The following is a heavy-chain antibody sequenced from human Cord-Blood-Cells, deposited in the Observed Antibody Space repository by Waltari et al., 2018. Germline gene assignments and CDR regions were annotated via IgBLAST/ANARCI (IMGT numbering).Heavy chain of an antibody. CDR3: AREGGSSSWYDY. V-gene: IGHV1-2*02. D-gene: IGHD6-13*01. CDR2: SNPNSGGT. J-gene: IGHJ4*02. CDR1: GYTFTGYY. Sequence: QVQLVQSGAEVKKPGASVKVSCKASGYTFTGYYMHWVRQAPGQGFEWMGWSNPNSGGTNYGQKFQGRVTMTRDTSISTAYMELGRLRSDDTAVYYWAREGGSSSWYDYWGQGTLVTVSS.